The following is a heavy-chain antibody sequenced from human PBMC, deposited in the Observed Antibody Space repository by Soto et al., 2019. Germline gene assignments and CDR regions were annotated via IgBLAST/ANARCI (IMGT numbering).Heavy chain of an antibody. J-gene: IGHJ4*02. CDR3: ARDMVVDSSGWYLGFDY. Sequence: GGSLRLSCAASGFTFSSYGMHWVRQAPGKGLEWVAVIWYDGSNKYYADSVKGRFTISRDNSKNTLYLQMNSLRAEDTAVYYCARDMVVDSSGWYLGFDYWGQGTLVTVSS. V-gene: IGHV3-33*01. CDR2: IWYDGSNK. D-gene: IGHD6-19*01. CDR1: GFTFSSYG.